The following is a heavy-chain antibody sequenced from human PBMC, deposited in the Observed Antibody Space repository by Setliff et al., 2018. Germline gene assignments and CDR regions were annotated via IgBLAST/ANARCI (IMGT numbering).Heavy chain of an antibody. CDR1: GYTFSNYG. CDR2: ISAYNGFI. J-gene: IGHJ1*01. V-gene: IGHV1-18*01. D-gene: IGHD2-21*02. CDR3: ARAYCGGDCYNRQLEYFQH. Sequence: ASVKVSCKASGYTFSNYGISWLRQAPGQGLEWMGWISAYNGFIIYAQMFQGRVIMTTDTSTRTAYMELRSLRPDDTAVYYCARAYCGGDCYNRQLEYFQHWGQGTLVTVSS.